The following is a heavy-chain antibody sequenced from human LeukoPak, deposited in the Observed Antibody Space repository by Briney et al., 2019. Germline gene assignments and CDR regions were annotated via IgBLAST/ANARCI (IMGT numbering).Heavy chain of an antibody. CDR1: GGSFSGYY. CDR3: ARRWLHRKGFDY. D-gene: IGHD5-24*01. V-gene: IGHV4-34*01. Sequence: SETLSLTCAVYGGSFSGYYWSWIRQPPGKGLEWIGEINHSGSTNYNPSLKSRATISVDTSKNQFSLKLSSVTAADTAVYYCARRWLHRKGFDYWGQGTLVTVSS. CDR2: INHSGST. J-gene: IGHJ4*02.